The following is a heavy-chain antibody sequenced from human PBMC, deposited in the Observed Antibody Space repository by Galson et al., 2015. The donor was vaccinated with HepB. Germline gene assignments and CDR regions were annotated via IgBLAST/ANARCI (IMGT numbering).Heavy chain of an antibody. Sequence: SLRLSCAASGFAFDTHAMSWVRQAPGRGLEWISGISGHGHSTFYADSVKGRFTVSRDNSTNMLYLQMNSLRAEDAGLYFCAKGYGLFDSWGQGILVTVSS. V-gene: IGHV3-23*01. CDR2: ISGHGHST. J-gene: IGHJ5*01. CDR1: GFAFDTHA. CDR3: AKGYGLFDS. D-gene: IGHD5-18*01.